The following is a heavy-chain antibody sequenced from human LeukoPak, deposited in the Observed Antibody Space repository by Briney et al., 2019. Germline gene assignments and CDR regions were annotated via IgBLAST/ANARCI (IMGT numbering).Heavy chain of an antibody. Sequence: SETLSLTCSVSGSSISSYYWNWIRQTPGKGLEWIGYIYYSGRTNYNPSLKSRVTISVDTSKNQFSLTLSSVTTADTAVYYCARGGSWDFDSWGQGTLVTVSS. J-gene: IGHJ4*02. CDR1: GSSISSYY. V-gene: IGHV4-59*01. D-gene: IGHD3-16*01. CDR2: IYYSGRT. CDR3: ARGGSWDFDS.